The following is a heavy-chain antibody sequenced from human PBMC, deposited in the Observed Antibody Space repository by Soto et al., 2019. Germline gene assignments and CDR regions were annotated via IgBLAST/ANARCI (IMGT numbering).Heavy chain of an antibody. CDR2: IYPGDSDT. CDR1: GYSFSAFV. CDR3: ARSGRNGYFGMDV. Sequence: GESLNISCKCSGYSFSAFVSGWVRQMPGEGLEWMGSIYPGDSDTRYRPSFQGQVTISADKSITTAFLQWSSLKASDTAMYYCARSGRNGYFGMDVWGQGTTVNVSS. D-gene: IGHD1-26*01. J-gene: IGHJ6*02. V-gene: IGHV5-51*01.